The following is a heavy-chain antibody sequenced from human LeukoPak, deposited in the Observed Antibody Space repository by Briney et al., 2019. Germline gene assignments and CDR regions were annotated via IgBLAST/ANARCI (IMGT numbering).Heavy chain of an antibody. Sequence: GGSLRLSCVASGFTFKNAWMNWVRQAPGKGLEWVSGISWNSGSIGYADSVKGRFTISRDNAKNSLYLQMNSLRAEDTALYYCAKVAYDSSGSYSSNDAFDIWGQGTMVTVSS. CDR2: ISWNSGSI. J-gene: IGHJ3*02. CDR3: AKVAYDSSGSYSSNDAFDI. V-gene: IGHV3-9*01. D-gene: IGHD3-22*01. CDR1: GFTFKNAW.